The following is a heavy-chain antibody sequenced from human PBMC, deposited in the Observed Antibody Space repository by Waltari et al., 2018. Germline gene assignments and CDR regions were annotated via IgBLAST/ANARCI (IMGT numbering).Heavy chain of an antibody. CDR1: DGSISSSNYY. D-gene: IGHD3-16*01. CDR3: ARGSIMIPFDS. J-gene: IGHJ4*02. CDR2: LYYGGRT. Sequence: QLQLQESGPGLVKPSETLSLSCTVSDGSISSSNYYWGWIRQSPGKGLEWIGCLYYGGRTYYNPSLESRVTISVDTSKNELSLRLRSVTAADTAVYYCARGSIMIPFDSWGQGTRVAVSS. V-gene: IGHV4-39*07.